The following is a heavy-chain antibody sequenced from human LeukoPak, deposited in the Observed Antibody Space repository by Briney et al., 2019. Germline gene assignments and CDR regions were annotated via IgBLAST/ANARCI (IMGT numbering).Heavy chain of an antibody. Sequence: SQTLSLTCALSGDRVSRNSAAWNWIRQSPSRGLEWLGRTYYRSKRKNDYALSVKSRITINPDTSKNQFSLHLDSVTPEDTAVYFCVRSSAVAGKNTPTNALDYWGQGTLVTVSS. CDR3: VRSSAVAGKNTPTNALDY. CDR2: TYYRSKRKN. V-gene: IGHV6-1*01. J-gene: IGHJ4*02. D-gene: IGHD6-19*01. CDR1: GDRVSRNSAA.